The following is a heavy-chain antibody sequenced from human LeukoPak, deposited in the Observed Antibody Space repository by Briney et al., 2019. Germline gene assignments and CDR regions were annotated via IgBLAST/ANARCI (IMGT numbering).Heavy chain of an antibody. D-gene: IGHD1-1*01. CDR2: IYSRGTT. Sequence: SETLSLTCAVPGGSINSYYWSWLRQPPGKGLEWIGYIYSRGTTNYNPSLKSRVTISVDTSKNQFSLRLNSVTAADTAVYFCARKGAAGTGFDYWGQGTQVTVSS. CDR1: GGSINSYY. V-gene: IGHV4-59*01. CDR3: ARKGAAGTGFDY. J-gene: IGHJ4*02.